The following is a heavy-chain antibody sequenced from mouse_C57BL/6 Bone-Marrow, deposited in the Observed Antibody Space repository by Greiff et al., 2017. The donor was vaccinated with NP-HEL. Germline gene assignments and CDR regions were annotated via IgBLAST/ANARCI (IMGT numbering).Heavy chain of an antibody. D-gene: IGHD1-1*01. CDR1: GYTFTSYW. CDR3: ARRLLRYLYAMDY. CDR2: IDPSDSYT. J-gene: IGHJ4*01. Sequence: QVQLQQPGAELVRPGTSVKLSCKASGYTFTSYWMHWVKQRPGQGLEWIGVIDPSDSYTNYNQKFKGKATLTVDTSSGTAYMQLSSLTSEDSAVYYCARRLLRYLYAMDYWGQGTSVTVSS. V-gene: IGHV1-59*01.